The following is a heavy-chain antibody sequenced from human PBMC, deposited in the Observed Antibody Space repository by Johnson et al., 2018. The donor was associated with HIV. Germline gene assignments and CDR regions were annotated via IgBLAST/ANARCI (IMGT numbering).Heavy chain of an antibody. CDR2: ISYDGSNK. J-gene: IGHJ3*02. V-gene: IGHV3-30*03. D-gene: IGHD3-16*01. Sequence: QLVESGGGLVQRGGSLRLSCAASGFTFRSSWMTWVRQAPGKGLEWVAVISYDGSNKYYADSVKGRFTISRDNSKNTLYLQMNSLRAEDTAVYYCASEGAGTGEGRDAFDIWGQGTMVTVSS. CDR1: GFTFRSSW. CDR3: ASEGAGTGEGRDAFDI.